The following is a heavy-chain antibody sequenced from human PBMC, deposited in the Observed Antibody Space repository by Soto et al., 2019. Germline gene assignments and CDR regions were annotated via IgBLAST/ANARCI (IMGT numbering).Heavy chain of an antibody. V-gene: IGHV3-23*01. J-gene: IGHJ6*02. CDR2: ISSSGDVT. Sequence: GGSLRLSCAASGFTFNSYAMTCVRQAPGKGLEWVSIISSSGDVTYYVDSVKGRFTISRDNPRNTLNLQMNSLRAEDTAVYYCAKTADFWSWGMDVWAQGTTVTVSS. CDR1: GFTFNSYA. CDR3: AKTADFWSWGMDV. D-gene: IGHD3-3*01.